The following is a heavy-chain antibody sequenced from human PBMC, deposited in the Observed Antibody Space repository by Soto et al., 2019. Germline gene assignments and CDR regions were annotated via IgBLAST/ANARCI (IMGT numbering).Heavy chain of an antibody. CDR3: ARSSGGVYGIIIEGTNWFAP. CDR2: IIPIFGTA. CDR1: GGTFSSYA. Sequence: GASVKVSCKASGGTFSSYAISWVRQAPGQGLEWMGGIIPIFGTANYAQKFQGRVTITADESTSTAYMELSSLRSEDTAVYYCARSSGGVYGIIIEGTNWFAPWGQGTLVTVSS. J-gene: IGHJ5*02. V-gene: IGHV1-69*13. D-gene: IGHD3-16*01.